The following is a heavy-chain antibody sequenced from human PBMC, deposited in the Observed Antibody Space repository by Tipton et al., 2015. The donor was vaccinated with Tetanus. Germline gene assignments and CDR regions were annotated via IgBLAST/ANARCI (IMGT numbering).Heavy chain of an antibody. V-gene: IGHV1-8*01. J-gene: IGHJ5*02. Sequence: QLVQSGAEVKKPGASVKVSCKASGYTFTSYDINWVRQATGQGLEWMGWMNPNSGNTGYAQKFQGRVTMTRNTSISTAYMELRSLRSDDTAGYYCARGGIAAAGTKWFDPWGQGTLVTVSS. D-gene: IGHD6-13*01. CDR2: MNPNSGNT. CDR1: GYTFTSYD. CDR3: ARGGIAAAGTKWFDP.